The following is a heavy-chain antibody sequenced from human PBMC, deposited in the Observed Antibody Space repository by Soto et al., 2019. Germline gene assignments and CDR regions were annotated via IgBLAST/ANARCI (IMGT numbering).Heavy chain of an antibody. J-gene: IGHJ3*02. CDR3: AQDLLGAFDI. Sequence: EVQLLESGGGLVQPGGSRRLSCAASGFTFSSYAMSWVRLAPGKGLEWVSTISGSGGSTYYADSVKGRFTISGDNSKNTLYLQMDSLRVEDTAVNYCAQDLLGAFDIWGQGTVVTVSS. CDR1: GFTFSSYA. V-gene: IGHV3-23*01. CDR2: ISGSGGST.